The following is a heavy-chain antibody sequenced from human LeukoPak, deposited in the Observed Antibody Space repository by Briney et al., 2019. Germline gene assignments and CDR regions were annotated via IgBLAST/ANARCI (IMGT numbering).Heavy chain of an antibody. D-gene: IGHD6-13*01. CDR2: IYYSGST. CDR3: ARHDSSLPSEYFQH. CDR1: GGSFSGYY. J-gene: IGHJ1*01. V-gene: IGHV4-39*01. Sequence: SETLSLTCAVYGGSFSGYYWGWIRQPPGKGLEWIGSIYYSGSTYYNPSLKSRVTISVDTSKNQFSLKLSSVTAADTAVYYCARHDSSLPSEYFQHWGQGTLVTVSS.